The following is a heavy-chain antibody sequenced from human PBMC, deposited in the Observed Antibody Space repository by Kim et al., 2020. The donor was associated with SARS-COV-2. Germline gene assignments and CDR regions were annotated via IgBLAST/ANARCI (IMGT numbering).Heavy chain of an antibody. J-gene: IGHJ4*02. CDR2: INSDGSTT. V-gene: IGHV3-74*01. CDR3: ARRLATPHGNPFDY. D-gene: IGHD1-1*01. CDR1: GFTISSYW. Sequence: GGSLRLSCAASGFTISSYWMNWVRQAPGKGLVWVSRINSDGSTTDYADSVKGRFTISRDNAKNTLYLQLNSLRAEDTAVYYCARRLATPHGNPFDYWGQGTLVTVSS.